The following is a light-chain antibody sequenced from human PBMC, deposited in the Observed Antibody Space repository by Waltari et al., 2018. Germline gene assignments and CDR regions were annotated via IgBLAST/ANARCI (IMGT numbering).Light chain of an antibody. CDR2: DDN. CDR3: ATWDDSLSAGV. J-gene: IGLJ1*01. CDR1: PSDIGNNY. Sequence: QSVLTQPPSVSAAPGQEVTISCSGSPSDIGNNYVSWYQQVPGTAPKLLISDDNNRPSGVPDRFSGSKSGTSATLLITGLQTGDEADYFCATWDDSLSAGVFGPGTKVTV. V-gene: IGLV1-51*01.